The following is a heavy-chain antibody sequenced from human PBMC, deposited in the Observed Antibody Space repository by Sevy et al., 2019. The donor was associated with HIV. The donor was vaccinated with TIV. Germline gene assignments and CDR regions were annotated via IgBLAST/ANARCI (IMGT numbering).Heavy chain of an antibody. D-gene: IGHD3-22*01. CDR2: VSSDGTTR. CDR3: AKEGYYSHSSSSDWFDP. CDR1: GFNFSPYA. V-gene: IGHV3-30*18. J-gene: IGHJ5*02. Sequence: GGSLRLSCAASGFNFSPYAMHCVRQGPGKGLEWVATVSSDGTTRSYVDSIKGRFSLSRDNSKNTLYLQMNNLTPDDMAIYYCAKEGYYSHSSSSDWFDPWGPGACVTVSS.